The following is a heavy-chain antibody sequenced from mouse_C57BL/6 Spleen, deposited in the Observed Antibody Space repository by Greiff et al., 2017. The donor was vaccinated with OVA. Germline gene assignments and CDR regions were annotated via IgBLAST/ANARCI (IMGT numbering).Heavy chain of an antibody. CDR3: VYYGSSDWYFDV. V-gene: IGHV1-81*01. Sequence: VKLMESGAELARPGASVKLSCKASGYTFTSYGISWVKQRTGQGLEWIGEIYPRSGNTYYNEKFKGKATLTADKSSSTAYMELRSLTSEDSAVYFCVYYGSSDWYFDVWGTGTTVTVSS. J-gene: IGHJ1*03. D-gene: IGHD1-1*01. CDR1: GYTFTSYG. CDR2: IYPRSGNT.